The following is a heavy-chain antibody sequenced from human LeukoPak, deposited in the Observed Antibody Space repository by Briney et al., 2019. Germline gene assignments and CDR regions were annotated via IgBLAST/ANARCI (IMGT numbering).Heavy chain of an antibody. J-gene: IGHJ4*02. Sequence: SVKVSCKASGGTFSSYAISWVRQAPGQGLEWMGGIIPIFGTANYAQKFQGRVTINADESTSSAYMELGSLRSEDTAVYYCARKGSVLRYFDWLSIWGQGTLVTVSS. V-gene: IGHV1-69*13. CDR1: GGTFSSYA. CDR2: IIPIFGTA. D-gene: IGHD3-9*01. CDR3: ARKGSVLRYFDWLSI.